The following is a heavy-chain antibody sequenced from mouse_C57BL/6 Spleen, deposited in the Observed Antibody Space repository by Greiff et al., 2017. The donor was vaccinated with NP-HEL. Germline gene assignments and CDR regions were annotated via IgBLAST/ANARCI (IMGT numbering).Heavy chain of an antibody. CDR3: TRETTTVVDGYFDV. D-gene: IGHD1-1*01. J-gene: IGHJ1*03. Sequence: EVQLVESGEGLVKPGGSLKLSCAASGFTFSSYAMSWVRQTPEKRLEWVAYISSGGDYIYYADTVKGRFTISRDNARNTLYLQMSSLKSEDTAMYYCTRETTTVVDGYFDVWGTGTTVTVSS. CDR1: GFTFSSYA. CDR2: ISSGGDYI. V-gene: IGHV5-9-1*02.